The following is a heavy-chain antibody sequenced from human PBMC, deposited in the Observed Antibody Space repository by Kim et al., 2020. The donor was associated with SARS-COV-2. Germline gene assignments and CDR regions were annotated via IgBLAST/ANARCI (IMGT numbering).Heavy chain of an antibody. CDR2: ISSSGSTI. V-gene: IGHV3-48*03. CDR3: AREGETYYYDSSGYYYEGVFDY. J-gene: IGHJ4*02. D-gene: IGHD3-22*01. Sequence: GGSLRLSCAASGFTFSSYEMNWVRQAPGKGLEWVSYISSSGSTIYYADSVKGRFTISRDNAKNSLYLQMNSLRAEDTAVYYCAREGETYYYDSSGYYYEGVFDYWGQGTLVTVSS. CDR1: GFTFSSYE.